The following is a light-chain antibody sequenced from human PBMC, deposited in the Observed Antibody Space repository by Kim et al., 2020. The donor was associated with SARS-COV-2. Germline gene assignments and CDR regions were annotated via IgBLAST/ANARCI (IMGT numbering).Light chain of an antibody. CDR3: LQDYNYPLT. CDR2: AAS. Sequence: GSVGEIVTTTCRARQDIRNELGWYQQKPEKAPKLLIYAASTLHSGVPSRFSGSRSGTDFTLTISSLQPEDFATYYCLQDYNYPLTFGGGTKVDIK. CDR1: QDIRNE. V-gene: IGKV1-6*01. J-gene: IGKJ4*01.